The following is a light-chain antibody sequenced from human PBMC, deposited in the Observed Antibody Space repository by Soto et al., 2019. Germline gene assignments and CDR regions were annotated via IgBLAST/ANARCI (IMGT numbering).Light chain of an antibody. CDR1: TSDVGDYNY. V-gene: IGLV2-11*01. CDR3: CSYSGSNTLV. J-gene: IGLJ2*01. CDR2: DVS. Sequence: QSVLTQPRSVSGSPGQSVAISCTGTTSDVGDYNYVSWYQQHPGKAPKLMMYDVSERPSGVPDRFSGSKSVNTASLTISGLQAEDESDYHCCSYSGSNTLVFVGGTKLTVL.